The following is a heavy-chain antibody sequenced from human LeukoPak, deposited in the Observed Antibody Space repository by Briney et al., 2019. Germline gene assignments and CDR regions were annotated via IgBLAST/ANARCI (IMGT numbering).Heavy chain of an antibody. J-gene: IGHJ4*02. D-gene: IGHD6-13*01. CDR2: INPNSGGT. V-gene: IGHV1-2*02. Sequence: ASVKVSCKASGHTFTGYYMHWVRQAPGQGLEWMGWINPNSGGTNYAQKFQGRVTMTRDTSISTAYMELSRLRSDDTAVYYCARDMRYSSSHFDYWGQGTLVTVSS. CDR1: GHTFTGYY. CDR3: ARDMRYSSSHFDY.